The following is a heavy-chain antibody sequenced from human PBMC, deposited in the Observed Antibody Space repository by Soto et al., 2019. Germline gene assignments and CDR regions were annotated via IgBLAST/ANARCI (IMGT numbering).Heavy chain of an antibody. CDR1: GFTVSSNY. V-gene: IGHV3-66*01. Sequence: PGGSLRLSCAASGFTVSSNYMSWVRQAPGKGLEWVSVIYSGGSTYYADSVKGRFTISRDNSKNTLYLQMNSLRAEDTAVYYCARANSGPGWTITYYFDYWGQGTLVTVSS. D-gene: IGHD7-27*01. CDR3: ARANSGPGWTITYYFDY. J-gene: IGHJ4*02. CDR2: IYSGGST.